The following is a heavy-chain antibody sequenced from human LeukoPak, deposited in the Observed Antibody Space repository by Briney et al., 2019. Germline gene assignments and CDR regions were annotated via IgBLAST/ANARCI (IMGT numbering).Heavy chain of an antibody. D-gene: IGHD6-19*01. J-gene: IGHJ4*02. V-gene: IGHV4-39*07. CDR2: IYYSGST. CDR1: GGSISSSSYY. CDR3: ARHGSGHRLRRFFYFDY. Sequence: PSETLSLTCTVSGGSISSSSYYWGWIRQPPGKGLEWIGSIYYSGSTYYNPSLKSRVTISVDTSKNQFSLKLSSVTAADTAVYYCARHGSGHRLRRFFYFDYWGQGTLVTVSS.